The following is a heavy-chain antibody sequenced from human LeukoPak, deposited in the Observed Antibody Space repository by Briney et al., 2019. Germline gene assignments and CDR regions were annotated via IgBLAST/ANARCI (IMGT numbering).Heavy chain of an antibody. V-gene: IGHV3-30*02. CDR2: IRSDGSNK. CDR1: GFTFGSYG. D-gene: IGHD3-10*01. Sequence: GGSLRLSCAASGFTFGSYGMHWVRQAPGKGLEWVTFIRSDGSNKYYADSVKGRFTISRDNSKNTLYLQMNTLIADDTAVYYCAKDPYYYGSGSYRYFDYWGQGTLVTVSS. J-gene: IGHJ4*02. CDR3: AKDPYYYGSGSYRYFDY.